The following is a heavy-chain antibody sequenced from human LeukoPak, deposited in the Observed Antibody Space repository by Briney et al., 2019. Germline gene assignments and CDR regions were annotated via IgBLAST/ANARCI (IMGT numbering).Heavy chain of an antibody. D-gene: IGHD3-10*02. CDR2: IYNSENT. J-gene: IGHJ4*02. CDR1: GGSVSSYY. Sequence: SETLSLTCTVSGGSVSSYYWSWIRQPPRKGLEWIGYIYNSENTKYNSSLESRVTISVDTSKNQFFLKLSSVTAADTAVYYCAREVLEGSGSYGAWGQGTLVTVSS. CDR3: AREVLEGSGSYGA. V-gene: IGHV4-4*09.